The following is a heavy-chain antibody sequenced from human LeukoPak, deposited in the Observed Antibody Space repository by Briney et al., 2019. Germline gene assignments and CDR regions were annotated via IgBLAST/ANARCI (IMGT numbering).Heavy chain of an antibody. Sequence: LTGGPLRLSCAAAGFTFSNYGMWWVRQPPGKGLEWVSCKGNSAGDPFYAESVRGRFTISRDNSRNTLFLEMNSLRVEDTAIHYCAKRGGESGGWGFFDYWGPGALVTVSS. J-gene: IGHJ4*02. D-gene: IGHD6-19*01. CDR1: GFTFSNYG. CDR2: KGNSAGDP. CDR3: AKRGGESGGWGFFDY. V-gene: IGHV3-23*01.